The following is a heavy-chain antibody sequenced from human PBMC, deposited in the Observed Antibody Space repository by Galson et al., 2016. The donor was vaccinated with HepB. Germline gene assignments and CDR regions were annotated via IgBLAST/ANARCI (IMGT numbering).Heavy chain of an antibody. CDR2: IYYIEST. D-gene: IGHD3-3*01. Sequence: TLSLTCTVSGGSISSGDYYWSWIRQPPGKGLEWIGSIYYIESTSYNRSLRSRVTMSVDTSKYQFSLKLSSGTAADTAVYYGARGGVRFLGWHTLRYYYYGMDVWGQGTMVTVSS. CDR1: GGSISSGDYY. V-gene: IGHV4-30-4*01. J-gene: IGHJ6*02. CDR3: ARGGVRFLGWHTLRYYYYGMDV.